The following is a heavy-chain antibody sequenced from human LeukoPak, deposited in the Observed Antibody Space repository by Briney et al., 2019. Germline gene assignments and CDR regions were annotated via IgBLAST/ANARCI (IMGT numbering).Heavy chain of an antibody. D-gene: IGHD2-8*01. CDR2: ISLTGLT. CDR1: GGSISNTNW. Sequence: SETLSLTCGVSGGSISNTNWWSWVRQPPGQGLEWIGEISLTGLTHYNPSLESRVTVSLDKSKNQLSLNLTSVTAADTAVHYCSRENGAFSPFGYWGQGTLVTVLS. V-gene: IGHV4-4*02. CDR3: SRENGAFSPFGY. J-gene: IGHJ4*02.